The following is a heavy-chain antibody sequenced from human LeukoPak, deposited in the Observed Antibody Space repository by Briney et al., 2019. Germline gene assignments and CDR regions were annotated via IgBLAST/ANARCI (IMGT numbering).Heavy chain of an antibody. CDR1: GGTFSKFG. D-gene: IGHD3-10*02. V-gene: IGHV1-69*13. J-gene: IGHJ6*03. CDR3: ARDAGVRGADVNYYYMDV. Sequence: RASVKVSCKASGGTFSKFGLSWVRQAPGQGLEWMGGIIPLFGTTKYAQNFQGRITISADESTSTAYMELISLISEDTAVYYCARDAGVRGADVNYYYMDVWGKGTTVTISS. CDR2: IIPLFGTT.